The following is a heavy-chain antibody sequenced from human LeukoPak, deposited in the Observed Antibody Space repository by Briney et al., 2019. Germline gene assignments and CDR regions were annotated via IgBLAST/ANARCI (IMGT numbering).Heavy chain of an antibody. V-gene: IGHV1-46*01. Sequence: ASVKVSCKASGGTFSSYAISWVRQAPGQGLEWMGIINPSGGSTSYAQKFQGRVTMTRDMSTSTVYMELSSLRSEDTAVYYCARGGGYNFYFDYWGQGTLVTVSS. CDR3: ARGGGYNFYFDY. J-gene: IGHJ4*02. CDR2: INPSGGST. D-gene: IGHD5-24*01. CDR1: GGTFSSYA.